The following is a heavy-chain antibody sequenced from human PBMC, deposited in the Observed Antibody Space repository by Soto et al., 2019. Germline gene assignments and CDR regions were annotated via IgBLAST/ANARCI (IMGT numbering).Heavy chain of an antibody. CDR1: GGSISSFA. CDR2: IIPIFDSA. CDR3: ARDDGSGWFFEAA. V-gene: IGHV1-69*12. J-gene: IGHJ5*02. Sequence: QVQLVQSGAEVKKPGSSVKVSCKASGGSISSFAISWVRQAPGQGLDWMGGIIPIFDSATYAQKFQGRVTITADASTSTVYMELSSLRSEDTAVYYCARDDGSGWFFEAAWGQGTLVTVSS. D-gene: IGHD6-19*01.